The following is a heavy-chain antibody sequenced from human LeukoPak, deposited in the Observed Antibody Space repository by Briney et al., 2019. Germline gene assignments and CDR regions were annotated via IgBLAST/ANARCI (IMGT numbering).Heavy chain of an antibody. D-gene: IGHD1-26*01. J-gene: IGHJ3*02. V-gene: IGHV3-21*01. CDR2: ISSSSSYI. CDR3: ARQGAADAFDI. CDR1: GFTFSSYS. Sequence: GGSLRLSCAASGFTFSSYSINWVRQTPGKGLEWVSSISSSSSYIYYADSVKGRFTISRDNAKNSLYLQMNSLRAEDTAVYYCARQGAADAFDIWGQGTLVIVSS.